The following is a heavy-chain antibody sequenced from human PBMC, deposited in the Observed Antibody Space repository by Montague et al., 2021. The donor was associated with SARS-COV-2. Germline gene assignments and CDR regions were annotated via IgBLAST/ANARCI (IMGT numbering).Heavy chain of an antibody. CDR3: ASLGDGVVQSPILGVGPYYSNYDMDV. D-gene: IGHD3-10*01. CDR1: GGSFSSYS. V-gene: IGHV4-34*01. Sequence: SETLSLTCAVHGGSFSSYSWNWIRQPPGKGLEWIGEIHHGGSTNSNPSLKSRVTISADTSKTQFSLELTSVAAADTAVYYCASLGDGVVQSPILGVGPYYSNYDMDVWGKGTTVTVSS. CDR2: IHHGGST. J-gene: IGHJ6*03.